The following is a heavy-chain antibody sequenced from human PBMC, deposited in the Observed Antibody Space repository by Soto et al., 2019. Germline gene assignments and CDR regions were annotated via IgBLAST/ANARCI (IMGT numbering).Heavy chain of an antibody. D-gene: IGHD3-3*01. CDR3: ARDWGYDFWSGYSDY. J-gene: IGHJ4*02. V-gene: IGHV3-30-3*01. CDR1: GFTFSSYA. Sequence: QVQLVESGGGVVQRGRSLRLSCAASGFTFSSYAMHWVRQAPGKGLEWVAVISYDGSNKYYADSVKGRFTISRDNSKNTLYLQMNSLRAEDTAVYYCARDWGYDFWSGYSDYWGQGTLVTVSS. CDR2: ISYDGSNK.